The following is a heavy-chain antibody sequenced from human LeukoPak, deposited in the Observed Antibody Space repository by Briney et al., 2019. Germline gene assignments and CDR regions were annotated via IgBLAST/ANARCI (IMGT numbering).Heavy chain of an antibody. CDR2: MNPNSGNT. J-gene: IGHJ4*02. Sequence: GASVKVSCKASGYTFTSYGISWVRQAPGQGLEWMGWMNPNSGNTGYAQKFQGRVTITRNTSISTAYMELSSLRSEDTAVYYCARGSWSRWLQLIDYWGQGALVTVSS. D-gene: IGHD5-24*01. CDR1: GYTFTSYG. V-gene: IGHV1-8*03. CDR3: ARGSWSRWLQLIDY.